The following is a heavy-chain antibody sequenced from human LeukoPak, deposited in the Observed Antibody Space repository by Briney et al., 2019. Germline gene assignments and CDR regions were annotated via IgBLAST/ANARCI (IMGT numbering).Heavy chain of an antibody. J-gene: IGHJ4*02. Sequence: PGGSLRLSCAASGFTLSSYAMSWVRQAPGKGLEWVSAVSGSAGSTYYADSVNGRFTISRDNSKNTLYLQMNSLRAEDTAVYYCAESWRITMVRGVPRGSSLFDYWGQGTLVTVSS. V-gene: IGHV3-23*01. CDR1: GFTLSSYA. CDR2: VSGSAGST. D-gene: IGHD3-10*01. CDR3: AESWRITMVRGVPRGSSLFDY.